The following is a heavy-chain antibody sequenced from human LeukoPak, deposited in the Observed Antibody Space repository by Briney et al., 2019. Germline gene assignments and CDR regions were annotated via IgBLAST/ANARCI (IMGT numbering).Heavy chain of an antibody. CDR1: GYTFTSYD. D-gene: IGHD2-2*01. CDR2: MNPNSGNT. CDR3: ARELGYCSSTSCSNWFDP. Sequence: ASVKVSCKASGYTFTSYDIKWVRQATGQGPEWMGWMNPNSGNTGYAQKFQGRVTMTRNTSISTAYMELSSLRSEDTAVYYCARELGYCSSTSCSNWFDPWGQGTLVTVSS. J-gene: IGHJ5*02. V-gene: IGHV1-8*01.